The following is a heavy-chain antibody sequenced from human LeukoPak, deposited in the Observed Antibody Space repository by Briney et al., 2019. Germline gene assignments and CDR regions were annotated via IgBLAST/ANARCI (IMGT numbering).Heavy chain of an antibody. CDR3: AKVSGGGLYYDGMDV. CDR2: ISGSGGTT. CDR1: GFTFNDYA. J-gene: IGHJ6*02. V-gene: IGHV3-23*01. Sequence: GGSLRLSCAASGFTFNDYAMNWVRQAPGKGLEWVSVISGSGGTTYYADSVKGRFTISRDSSKNTLYLQMNSPRAEDTAVYYCAKVSGGGLYYDGMDVWGQGTTVTVSS. D-gene: IGHD1-14*01.